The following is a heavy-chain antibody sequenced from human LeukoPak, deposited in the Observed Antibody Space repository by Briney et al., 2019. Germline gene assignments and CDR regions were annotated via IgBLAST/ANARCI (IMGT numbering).Heavy chain of an antibody. Sequence: GASVKVSCKASGGTFSSYAISWVRQAPGQGLEWMGWISAYNGNTNYAQKLQGRVTMTTDTSTSTAYMELRSLRSDDTAVYYCARVVWGYDCSGGSCYSGWFDPWGQGTLVTVSS. D-gene: IGHD2-15*01. CDR2: ISAYNGNT. CDR1: GGTFSSYA. V-gene: IGHV1-18*01. CDR3: ARVVWGYDCSGGSCYSGWFDP. J-gene: IGHJ5*02.